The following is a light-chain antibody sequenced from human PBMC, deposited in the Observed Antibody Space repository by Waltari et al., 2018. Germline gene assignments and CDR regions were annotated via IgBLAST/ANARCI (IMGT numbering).Light chain of an antibody. J-gene: IGLJ1*01. Sequence: QSALTQPASVSGSPGQSITISCTGTSSDVGSYNLVSWYQQHPGKAPKLIIYEVSKRPSGVSTRFSGAKSGNTASLTSSGLQAEDEADYYCCSYAGSSTSVFGTGTKVTVL. CDR3: CSYAGSSTSV. CDR1: SSDVGSYNL. V-gene: IGLV2-23*02. CDR2: EVS.